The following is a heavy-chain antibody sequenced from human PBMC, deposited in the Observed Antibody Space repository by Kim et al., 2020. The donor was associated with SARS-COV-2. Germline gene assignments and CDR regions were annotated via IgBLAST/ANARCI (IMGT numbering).Heavy chain of an antibody. CDR3: ARKYYYDSSGYLPNYYYGMDV. J-gene: IGHJ6*02. Sequence: GGSLRLSCAASGFTFSDYYMSWIRQAPGKGLEWVSYISSSGSTIYYADSVKGRFTISRDNAKNSLYLQMNSLRAEDTAVYYCARKYYYDSSGYLPNYYYGMDVWGQGTTVTVSS. V-gene: IGHV3-11*04. D-gene: IGHD3-22*01. CDR1: GFTFSDYY. CDR2: ISSSGSTI.